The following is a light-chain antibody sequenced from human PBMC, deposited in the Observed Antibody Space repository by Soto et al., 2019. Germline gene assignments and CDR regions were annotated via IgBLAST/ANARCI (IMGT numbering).Light chain of an antibody. CDR3: QQYGSSPSWT. V-gene: IGKV3-20*01. Sequence: EVVLTLYPDTMSLPRGERATLACRASQSVSSSYLAWYQQKPGQAPRLLIYGASSRATVIPDRFSGSGSGTDFTLTISRLEPEDCAVYYCQQYGSSPSWTFGQGTKVDIK. J-gene: IGKJ1*01. CDR1: QSVSSSY. CDR2: GAS.